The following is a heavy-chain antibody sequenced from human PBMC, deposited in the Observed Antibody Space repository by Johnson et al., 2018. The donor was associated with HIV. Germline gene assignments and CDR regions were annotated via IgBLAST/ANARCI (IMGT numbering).Heavy chain of an antibody. J-gene: IGHJ3*02. CDR1: GFTFDDYG. V-gene: IGHV3-20*04. Sequence: VQLVESGGRVVRPGGSLRLSCAASGFTFDDYGMTWVHQAPGKGLEWVSGIDWNGGRQAYVDSVKGRFTISRDNAKNSLYMEMNSLRAEDTALYYCTRDSGITGTTGDAFDIWGQGTMVTV. CDR2: IDWNGGRQ. D-gene: IGHD1-20*01. CDR3: TRDSGITGTTGDAFDI.